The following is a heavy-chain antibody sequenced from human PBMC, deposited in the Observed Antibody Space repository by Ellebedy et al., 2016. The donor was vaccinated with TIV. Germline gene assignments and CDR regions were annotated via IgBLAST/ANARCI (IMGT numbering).Heavy chain of an antibody. J-gene: IGHJ4*02. CDR2: VSGRGSNI. V-gene: IGHV3-48*02. CDR3: ARKFRWAFKH. CDR1: GFTFSDYI. D-gene: IGHD4-23*01. Sequence: PWGSLRLSCAASGFTFSDYIMNWVRQATGKGLEGVASVSGRGSNIKYADSVKGRFTISRDSAKNSLYLQVNSLRDEDTAVYYCARKFRWAFKHWGQGALVTVSS.